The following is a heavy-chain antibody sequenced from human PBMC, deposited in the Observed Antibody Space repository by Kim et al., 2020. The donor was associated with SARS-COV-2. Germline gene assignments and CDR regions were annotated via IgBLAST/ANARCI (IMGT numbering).Heavy chain of an antibody. Sequence: VKGRFSISRDNTKNTLSLQMNSLRAEDTAVYYCVRDADTSTYFTPGDGLDIWGQGTMVTVSS. J-gene: IGHJ3*02. V-gene: IGHV3-74*01. D-gene: IGHD3-22*01. CDR3: VRDADTSTYFTPGDGLDI.